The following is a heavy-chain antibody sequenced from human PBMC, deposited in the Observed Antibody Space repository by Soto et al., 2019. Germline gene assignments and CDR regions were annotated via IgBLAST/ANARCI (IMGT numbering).Heavy chain of an antibody. CDR1: GGIFNNYV. V-gene: IGHV1-69*01. CDR2: IFPIFGTP. CDR3: ARGYCGSNSCHNWFGP. Sequence: QVQLVQSGAEVKKPGSSVKVSCKTSGGIFNNYVITWVRKAPGQGLEWMGGIFPIFGTPNYAPKFQGRVTSTADESTSTAYMELSSLRSDDTAVYYCARGYCGSNSCHNWFGPWGQGTLVTVSS. D-gene: IGHD2-2*01. J-gene: IGHJ5*02.